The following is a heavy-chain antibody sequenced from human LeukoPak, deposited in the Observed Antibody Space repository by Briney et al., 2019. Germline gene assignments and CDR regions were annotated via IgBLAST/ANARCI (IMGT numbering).Heavy chain of an antibody. J-gene: IGHJ6*02. Sequence: ASVKVSCAASGYNFISYYMHWVRQAPGQGLEWMGIINPSGGSTSYAQTLQDRVTMTRDTSTSTVYMELSSLKSEDTAVYYCAREDVVLVDAVRYYYYGMDVWGQGTTVTVSS. CDR1: GYNFISYY. CDR3: AREDVVLVDAVRYYYYGMDV. CDR2: INPSGGST. D-gene: IGHD2-8*01. V-gene: IGHV1-46*04.